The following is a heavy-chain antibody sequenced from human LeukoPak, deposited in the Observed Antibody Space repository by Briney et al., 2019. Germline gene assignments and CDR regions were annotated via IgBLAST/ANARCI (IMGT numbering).Heavy chain of an antibody. Sequence: GGSLRLSCAASGFTFSNYWIHWVRQAPGKGLVWVSRIDNAGSITTYADSVKGRFTISRDNAENTLYLQMNSLRAEDTAVYYCAKLTIFGVVIPSRGGYGMDVWGQGTTVTVSS. V-gene: IGHV3-74*03. CDR3: AKLTIFGVVIPSRGGYGMDV. CDR1: GFTFSNYW. D-gene: IGHD3-3*01. J-gene: IGHJ6*02. CDR2: IDNAGSIT.